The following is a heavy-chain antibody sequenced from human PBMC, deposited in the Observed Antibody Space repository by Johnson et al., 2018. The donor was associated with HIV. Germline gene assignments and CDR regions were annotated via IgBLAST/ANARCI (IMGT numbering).Heavy chain of an antibody. CDR2: ISGGTT. CDR1: GFTFSSNA. D-gene: IGHD3-22*01. Sequence: VQLVESGGGVVQPGRSLRLSCAASGFTFSSNAMSWVRQAPGKGLEWVTSISGGTTYYADSRTGRFTISRDHAKNSLYLQMNSLRAEDTAVYYCARDKAVGYSSGYYHVVMNGFEIWGQGKTVIVSS. J-gene: IGHJ3*02. V-gene: IGHV3-38*03. CDR3: ARDKAVGYSSGYYHVVMNGFEI.